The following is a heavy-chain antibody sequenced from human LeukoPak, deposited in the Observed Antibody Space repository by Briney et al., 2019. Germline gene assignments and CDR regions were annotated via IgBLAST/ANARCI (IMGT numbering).Heavy chain of an antibody. CDR2: IYYSGST. J-gene: IGHJ4*02. D-gene: IGHD2-2*01. CDR1: GGSISSSIYY. CDR3: ARVGPLSSCSSTSCEYYFDY. V-gene: IGHV4-39*02. Sequence: PSETLSLTCTVSGGSISSSIYYWGWIRQPPGKGLEWIGSIYYSGSTYYNPSLKSRVSISVDTSKNHFSLKLTSVTAADTAVYYCARVGPLSSCSSTSCEYYFDYWGQGTLVTVSS.